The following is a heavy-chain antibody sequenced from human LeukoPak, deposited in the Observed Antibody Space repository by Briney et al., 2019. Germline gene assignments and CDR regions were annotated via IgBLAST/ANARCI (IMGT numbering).Heavy chain of an antibody. V-gene: IGHV3-9*01. CDR3: AKGTENYDILTYLAY. CDR1: GFTFDDYA. D-gene: IGHD3-9*01. Sequence: PGGSLRLSCAASGFTFDDYAMHWVRQAPGKGLEWVSGISWNSGSIGYADSVKGRFTISRDNAKNSLYLQMNSLRAEDTALYYCAKGTENYDILTYLAYWGQGTLVTVSS. CDR2: ISWNSGSI. J-gene: IGHJ4*02.